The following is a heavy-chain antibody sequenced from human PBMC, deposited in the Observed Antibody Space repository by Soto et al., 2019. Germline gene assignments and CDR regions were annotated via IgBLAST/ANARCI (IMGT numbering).Heavy chain of an antibody. CDR2: IKQDGSEK. CDR3: AGLRGYDIFYY. V-gene: IGHV3-7*01. Sequence: GGSLRLSCAASGFTFSSYWMSWVRQAPGKGLEWVANIKQDGSEKYYVDSVKGRFTISRDNAKNSLYLQMNSLRAEDTAVYYCAGLRGYDIFYYWGQGTLVTVSS. D-gene: IGHD5-12*01. CDR1: GFTFSSYW. J-gene: IGHJ4*02.